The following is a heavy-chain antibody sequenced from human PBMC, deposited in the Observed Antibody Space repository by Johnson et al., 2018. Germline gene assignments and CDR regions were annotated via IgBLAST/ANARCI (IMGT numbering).Heavy chain of an antibody. CDR3: ARVMVGNSYGLSGYYYYYYMDV. V-gene: IGHV1-8*01. CDR1: GYTFTSYD. J-gene: IGHJ6*03. CDR2: MNPNSGNT. Sequence: QVQLVQSGAEVKKPGASVKVSCKASGYTFTSYDINWVRQATGQGPEWMGWMNPNSGNTGYAQKFQGRVTLTRNTSISTAYMGLSSLRPEETAGYYCARVMVGNSYGLSGYYYYYYMDVWGKGTTVTVSS. D-gene: IGHD5-18*01.